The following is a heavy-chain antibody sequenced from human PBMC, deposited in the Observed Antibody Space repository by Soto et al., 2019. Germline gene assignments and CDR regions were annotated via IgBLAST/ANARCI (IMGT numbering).Heavy chain of an antibody. CDR2: IDPTDSYT. V-gene: IGHV5-10-1*01. J-gene: IGHJ5*01. D-gene: IGHD1-1*01. CDR3: ARVYKNWFDS. CDR1: VYNLTAFW. Sequence: GETLNISCKASVYNLTAFWIHWVRQMPGRGLEWVGKIDPTDSYTNYSPSFEGHVTISTDNSISTAYLQWSSLRASDTALYFCARVYKNWFDSWAQGTMVTVCS.